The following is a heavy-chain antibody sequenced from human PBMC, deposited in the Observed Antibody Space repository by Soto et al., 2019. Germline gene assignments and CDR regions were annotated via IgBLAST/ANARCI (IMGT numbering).Heavy chain of an antibody. CDR1: GGSISSGDYY. Sequence: SETLSLTCTVSGGSISSGDYYWSWIRQPPGKGLEWIGYIYYSGSTYYNPSLKSRVTISVDTSKNQFSLKLSSVTAADTAVYYCARGTLVMPNFDYWGQGTLVTAPQ. J-gene: IGHJ4*02. V-gene: IGHV4-30-4*01. CDR2: IYYSGST. D-gene: IGHD3-9*01. CDR3: ARGTLVMPNFDY.